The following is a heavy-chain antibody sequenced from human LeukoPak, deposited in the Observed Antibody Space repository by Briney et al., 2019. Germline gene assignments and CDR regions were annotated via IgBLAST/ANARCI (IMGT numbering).Heavy chain of an antibody. V-gene: IGHV3-53*01. J-gene: IGHJ4*02. Sequence: PGGSLRLSCAASGFTVSGTHMSWVRQAPGKGLEWVSAMYTGGTTYYPDSVQGRFTISRDNSKNTLYLQMNSLRAEDTAVYYCAKDEATSGGGLASWGQGTLVTVSS. D-gene: IGHD3-16*01. CDR2: MYTGGTT. CDR3: AKDEATSGGGLAS. CDR1: GFTVSGTH.